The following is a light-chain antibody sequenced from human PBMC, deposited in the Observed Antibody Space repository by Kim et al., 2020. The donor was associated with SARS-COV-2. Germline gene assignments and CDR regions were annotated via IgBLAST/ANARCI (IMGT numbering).Light chain of an antibody. Sequence: SVRYTVTIPCRPSQFISSSMPSYHQSPGTAPKLLFYKASSLETGVPSRFCGCGSGTEFTLTLSSLQPHDFATYYCQQFNSYSPCTFGQGTKVYI. CDR3: QQFNSYSPCT. CDR1: QFISSS. V-gene: IGKV1-5*03. CDR2: KAS. J-gene: IGKJ1*01.